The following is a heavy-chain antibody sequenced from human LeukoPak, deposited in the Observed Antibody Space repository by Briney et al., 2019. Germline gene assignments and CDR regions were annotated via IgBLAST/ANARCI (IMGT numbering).Heavy chain of an antibody. CDR2: ISAYNGNT. V-gene: IGHV1-18*01. CDR1: GYTFTSYG. CDR3: ARGNHYDFWSGYNYYMDV. J-gene: IGHJ6*03. Sequence: ASVKVSCKASGYTFTSYGISWVRQAPGQGLEWMGWISAYNGNTNYAQKLQGRVTMTTDTSTSTAYMELRSLRSDDTAVYYCARGNHYDFWSGYNYYMDVWGKGTTVTVSS. D-gene: IGHD3-3*01.